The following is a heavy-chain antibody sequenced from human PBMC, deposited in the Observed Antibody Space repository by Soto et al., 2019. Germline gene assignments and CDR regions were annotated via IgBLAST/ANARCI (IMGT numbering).Heavy chain of an antibody. V-gene: IGHV3-9*01. Sequence: PGGSLRLSCAASGFTFDDYAMHWVRQAPGKGLEWVSGISWNSGSIGYADSVKGRFTISRDNAKNSLYLQMNSLTIEDTAVYYCVRGSRGFDVWGPGTLVTVSS. D-gene: IGHD3-10*01. J-gene: IGHJ3*01. CDR3: VRGSRGFDV. CDR1: GFTFDDYA. CDR2: ISWNSGSI.